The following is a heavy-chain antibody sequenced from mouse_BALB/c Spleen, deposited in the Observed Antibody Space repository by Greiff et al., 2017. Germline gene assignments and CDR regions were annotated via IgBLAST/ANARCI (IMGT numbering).Heavy chain of an antibody. V-gene: IGHV1-7*01. J-gene: IGHJ2*01. Sequence: VQLQQSGAELAKPGASVKMSCKASGYTFTSYWMHWVKQRPGQGLEWIGYINPSTGYTEYNQKFKDKATLTADKSSSTAYMQLSSLTSEDSAVYYCARRGSTTATPYYFDYWGQGTTLTVSS. CDR1: GYTFTSYW. CDR2: INPSTGYT. CDR3: ARRGSTTATPYYFDY. D-gene: IGHD1-2*01.